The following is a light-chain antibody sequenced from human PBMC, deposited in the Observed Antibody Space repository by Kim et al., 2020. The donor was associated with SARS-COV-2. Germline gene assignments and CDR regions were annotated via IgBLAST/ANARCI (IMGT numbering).Light chain of an antibody. Sequence: QSVTITCTRASSDVGGSNYVSWYQQHPGKAPKLMIYDVSKRPSGVPDRFSGSKSGNTASLTISGLQAEDEADYYCCSYAGSYTWVFGGGTQLTVL. CDR3: CSYAGSYTWV. V-gene: IGLV2-11*01. CDR1: SSDVGGSNY. J-gene: IGLJ3*02. CDR2: DVS.